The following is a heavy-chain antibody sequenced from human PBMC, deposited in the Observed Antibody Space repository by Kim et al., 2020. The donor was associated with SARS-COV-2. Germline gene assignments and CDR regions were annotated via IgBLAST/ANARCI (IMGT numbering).Heavy chain of an antibody. J-gene: IGHJ3*01. V-gene: IGHV4-59*11. CDR2: IDYSGGT. CDR1: GGSISNHY. CDR3: ARDPPGPDYSFDL. D-gene: IGHD5-12*01. Sequence: SETLSLTCLVSGGSISNHYWSWIRQTPGKGLEWIGYIDYSGGTNSNPSLKSRVTISLDTSKNQFSLKLSSVTAVDTAVYYCARDPPGPDYSFDLWGRGTMVTVSS.